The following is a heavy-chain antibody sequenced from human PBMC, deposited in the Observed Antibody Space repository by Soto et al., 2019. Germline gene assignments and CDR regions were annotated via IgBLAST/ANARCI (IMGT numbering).Heavy chain of an antibody. CDR1: GYSFTSYW. J-gene: IGHJ6*02. CDR2: IDPSDSYT. Sequence: GESLKISCKGSGYSFTSYWISWVRQMSGKGLEWMGRIDPSDSYTNYSPSFQGHVTISADKSISTAYLQWSSLKASDTAMYYCASGRGYSYVYGMDVWGQGTTVTVSS. CDR3: ASGRGYSYVYGMDV. D-gene: IGHD5-18*01. V-gene: IGHV5-10-1*01.